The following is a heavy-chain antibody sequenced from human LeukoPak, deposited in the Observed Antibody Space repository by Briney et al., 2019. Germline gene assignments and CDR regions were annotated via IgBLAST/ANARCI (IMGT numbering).Heavy chain of an antibody. J-gene: IGHJ6*03. CDR1: GGSISSYY. CDR2: IYYSGST. V-gene: IGHV4-59*01. Sequence: SETLSLTCTVSGGSISSYYWSWLRQPPGKGLEWIGYIYYSGSTNYNPSLKSRVTISVDTSKNQFSLKLSSVTAADTAVYYCARAPHYYDSSGYRSYYYMDVWGKGTTVTVSS. CDR3: ARAPHYYDSSGYRSYYYMDV. D-gene: IGHD3-22*01.